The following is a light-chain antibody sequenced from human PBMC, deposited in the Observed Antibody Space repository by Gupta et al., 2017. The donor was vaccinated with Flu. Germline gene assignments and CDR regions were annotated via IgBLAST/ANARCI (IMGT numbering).Light chain of an antibody. Sequence: DTQLIQSPSFLSASVGDRVTITCRASQDISSYLAWYQQRPGKAPRLLIYSVFTLQSGVPSRFSGSGFGTEFTLTISSLQPEDFATYYCQQDNSYPRTFGQGTKLEI. V-gene: IGKV1-9*01. J-gene: IGKJ2*02. CDR3: QQDNSYPRT. CDR1: QDISSY. CDR2: SVF.